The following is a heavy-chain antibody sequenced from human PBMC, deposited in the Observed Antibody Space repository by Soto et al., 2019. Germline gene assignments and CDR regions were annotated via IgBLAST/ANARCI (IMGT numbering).Heavy chain of an antibody. CDR1: GGSISSSSYY. CDR2: IYYSGST. D-gene: IGHD1-7*01. V-gene: IGHV4-39*01. Sequence: SETLSLTCTVSGGSISSSSYYWGWIRQPPGKGLEWIGSIYYSGSTYYNPSLKSRVTISVDTSKNQFSLKLSSVTAADTAVYYCASPNWNYAYWGQGTLVTVSS. J-gene: IGHJ4*02. CDR3: ASPNWNYAY.